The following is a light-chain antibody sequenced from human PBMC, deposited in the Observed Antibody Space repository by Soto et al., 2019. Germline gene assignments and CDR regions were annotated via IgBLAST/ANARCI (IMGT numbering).Light chain of an antibody. J-gene: IGKJ4*01. V-gene: IGKV3-11*01. CDR3: QQRTNWPLT. CDR2: DAS. CDR1: QSVATF. Sequence: EIVLTQSPVNLSLSPGERATLSCRASQSVATFLDWYQQKPGQAPRLLIFDASNSAPGIPDRFNGSGSGKAFTRTITSLEPEDFAVYYCQQRTNWPLTFGGGTKVEV.